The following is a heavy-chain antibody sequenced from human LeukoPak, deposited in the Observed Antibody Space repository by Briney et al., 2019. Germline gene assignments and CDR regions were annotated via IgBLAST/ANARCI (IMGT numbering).Heavy chain of an antibody. CDR3: ARVGYNYGYVDY. CDR2: IFPSGST. J-gene: IGHJ4*02. V-gene: IGHV4-38-2*01. CDR1: GYSISSGYS. Sequence: SETLSLTCAVSGYSISSGYSWGWIRQPPGKGLEWIGSIFPSGSTYFNPSLQSRVTISVDTSNNQLSLKLSSVTAADTAVYYCARVGYNYGYVDYWGQGTLVTVSS. D-gene: IGHD5-18*01.